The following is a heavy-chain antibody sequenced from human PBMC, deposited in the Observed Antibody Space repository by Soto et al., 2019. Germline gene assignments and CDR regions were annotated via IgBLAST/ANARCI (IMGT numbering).Heavy chain of an antibody. Sequence: QVQLVQSGPEVKKPGASVKVSCKTSGYTFTSYGIIWVRQAPGQGLEWMGWITTDKGKTTDAQKFQGRVTMTTDTSTSTAYMEMRSLRADDTAVYYCATRSPAFDYWGQGTLVTVSS. V-gene: IGHV1-18*01. CDR1: GYTFTSYG. CDR3: ATRSPAFDY. J-gene: IGHJ4*02. CDR2: ITTDKGKT.